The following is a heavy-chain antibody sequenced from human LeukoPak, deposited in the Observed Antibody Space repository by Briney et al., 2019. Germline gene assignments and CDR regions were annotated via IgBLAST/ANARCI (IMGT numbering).Heavy chain of an antibody. CDR3: ARLHPYSSSWYLSDDY. D-gene: IGHD6-13*01. J-gene: IGHJ4*02. CDR2: IYTSGST. CDR1: GGSISSGSYY. Sequence: SETLSLTCTVSGGSISSGSYYWSWIRQPAGKGLEWIGRIYTSGSTNYNPSLKSRVTISVDTSKNQFSLKLSSVTAADTAVYYCARLHPYSSSWYLSDDYWGQGTLVTVSS. V-gene: IGHV4-61*02.